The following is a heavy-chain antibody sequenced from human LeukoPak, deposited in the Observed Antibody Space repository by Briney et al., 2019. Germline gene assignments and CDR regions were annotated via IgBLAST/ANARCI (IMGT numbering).Heavy chain of an antibody. CDR3: ARGTLKAAATVTDY. D-gene: IGHD6-13*01. V-gene: IGHV3-66*01. CDR2: IYSCGNT. Sequence: PGVSLRLPCAASGLTVSRPYMSGARHTPGEGLEGLSVIYSCGNTHYADCEKGIYPLSRDNSKNTLYPQMKPLRAADTGVYHCARGTLKAAATVTDYWGQGTLATVSS. CDR1: GLTVSRPY. J-gene: IGHJ4*02.